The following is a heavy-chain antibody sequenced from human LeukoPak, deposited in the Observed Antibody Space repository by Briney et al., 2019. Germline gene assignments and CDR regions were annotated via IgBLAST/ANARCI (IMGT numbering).Heavy chain of an antibody. CDR1: GFTFSSSW. D-gene: IGHD2-15*01. CDR2: IKSKTDGGTT. CDR3: TTAYCSGGSCYVGY. V-gene: IGHV3-15*01. J-gene: IGHJ4*02. Sequence: PGGSLRLSCAASGFTFSSSWMHWVRQVPGKGLEWVGRIKSKTDGGTTDYAAPVKGRFTISRDDSKNTLYLQMNSLKTEDTAVYYCTTAYCSGGSCYVGYWGQGTLVTVSS.